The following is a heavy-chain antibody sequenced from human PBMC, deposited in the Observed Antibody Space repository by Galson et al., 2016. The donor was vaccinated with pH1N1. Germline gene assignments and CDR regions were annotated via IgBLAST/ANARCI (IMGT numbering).Heavy chain of an antibody. CDR2: MNPNNDNT. Sequence: SVKVSCKASGYTFTDYDINWVRQGTGQGLEWMGWMNPNNDNTGYAQKFQGRVTMTRNTSISTAYMELSSLRSEDTAVYYCARGGYCSGGSCYDVFDYWDQGTLVTVS. D-gene: IGHD2-15*01. J-gene: IGHJ4*02. CDR3: ARGGYCSGGSCYDVFDY. CDR1: GYTFTDYD. V-gene: IGHV1-8*01.